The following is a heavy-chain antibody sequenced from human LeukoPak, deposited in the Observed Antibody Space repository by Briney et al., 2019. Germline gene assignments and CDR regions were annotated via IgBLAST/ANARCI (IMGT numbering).Heavy chain of an antibody. Sequence: GASVKVSCKASGYTFTSYDINWVRQATGQGLEWMGWMNPNSGNTGYAQKFQGRVTITRNTSISTAYMELSSLRSEDTAVYYCARAEVEFLEWLLTGQNYYYYMDVWGKGTTVTVSS. D-gene: IGHD3-3*02. CDR3: ARAEVEFLEWLLTGQNYYYYMDV. CDR1: GYTFTSYD. CDR2: MNPNSGNT. J-gene: IGHJ6*03. V-gene: IGHV1-8*03.